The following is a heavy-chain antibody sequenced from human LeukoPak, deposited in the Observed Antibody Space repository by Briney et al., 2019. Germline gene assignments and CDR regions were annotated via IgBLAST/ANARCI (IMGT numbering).Heavy chain of an antibody. D-gene: IGHD1-1*01. Sequence: ASVKVSCKASGGTFSSYAISWVRQAPGQGLEWMGRIIPILGIANYAQKFQGRVTITADKSTSTAYMELSSLRSEDTAVYYCAKDFHLWNEGYFDYWGQGTLVTVSS. CDR3: AKDFHLWNEGYFDY. CDR1: GGTFSSYA. V-gene: IGHV1-69*04. CDR2: IIPILGIA. J-gene: IGHJ4*02.